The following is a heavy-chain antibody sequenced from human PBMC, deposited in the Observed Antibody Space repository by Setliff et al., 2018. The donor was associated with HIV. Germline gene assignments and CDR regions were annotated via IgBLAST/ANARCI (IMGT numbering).Heavy chain of an antibody. D-gene: IGHD5-18*01. CDR1: GGSISGGSYY. CDR2: IYTSGST. V-gene: IGHV4-61*02. CDR3: ARGGSYGSSYWYFDL. Sequence: PSETLSLTCTVSGGSISGGSYYWGWIRQPAGKGLEWIVRIYTSGSTNYNPSLKSRVTISVDTSKNQFSLKLNSVTAADTAVYYCARGGSYGSSYWYFDLWGRGTLVTVSS. J-gene: IGHJ2*01.